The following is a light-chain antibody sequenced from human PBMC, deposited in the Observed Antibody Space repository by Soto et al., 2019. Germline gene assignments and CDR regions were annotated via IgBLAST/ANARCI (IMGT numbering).Light chain of an antibody. CDR2: GAS. V-gene: IGKV3-20*01. J-gene: IGKJ1*01. CDR3: PPYYSAPRM. Sequence: EIVLTQSPGTLSLSPGERATLSCRASQSVGDNSLTWYQQKPGQAPRLLFYGASNRAPGIPDRFSGSGSGKDFTLPLRRLEPADVAVSSCPPYYSAPRMFGQGTKVEIK. CDR1: QSVGDNS.